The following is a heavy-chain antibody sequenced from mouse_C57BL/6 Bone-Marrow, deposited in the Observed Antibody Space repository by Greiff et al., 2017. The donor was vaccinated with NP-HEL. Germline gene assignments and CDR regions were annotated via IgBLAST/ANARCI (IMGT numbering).Heavy chain of an antibody. D-gene: IGHD1-1*01. CDR3: TSYYYGSFDY. V-gene: IGHV14-4*01. CDR2: IDPENGDT. Sequence: VHVKQSGAELVRPGASVKLSCTASGFNIKDDYMHWVKQRPEQGLEWIGWIDPENGDTEYASKFQGKATITADTSSNTAYLQLSSLTSEDTAVYYCTSYYYGSFDYWGQGTTLTVSS. J-gene: IGHJ2*01. CDR1: GFNIKDDY.